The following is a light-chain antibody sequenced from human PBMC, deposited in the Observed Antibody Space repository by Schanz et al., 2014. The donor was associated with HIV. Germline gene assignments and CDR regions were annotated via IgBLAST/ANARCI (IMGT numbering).Light chain of an antibody. CDR3: LQYNDYAYS. CDR1: QSISSW. J-gene: IGKJ2*03. V-gene: IGKV1-5*03. Sequence: DIQMTQSPSTLSASVGDRVTITCRARQSISSWLAWYQQKPGKAPTLLIYKASSLKSGVPSRFSGSGSGTEFTLTISSLQPDDFATYYCLQYNDYAYSFGQGTKLEIK. CDR2: KAS.